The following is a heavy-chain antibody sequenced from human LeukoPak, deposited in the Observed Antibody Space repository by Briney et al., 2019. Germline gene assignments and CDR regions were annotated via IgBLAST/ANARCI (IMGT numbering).Heavy chain of an antibody. D-gene: IGHD4/OR15-4a*01. CDR2: MNPKSGNT. CDR1: GYTFTSYD. V-gene: IGHV1-8*01. CDR3: VRKNYGSNRWFDP. J-gene: IGHJ5*02. Sequence: EASVKVSCKASGYTFTSYDINWVRQATGQGLEWVGWMNPKSGNTGYLQKFQGRVTMTRDTSISTAYMELSSLRSEDTAVYYCVRKNYGSNRWFDPWGQGTLVTVSS.